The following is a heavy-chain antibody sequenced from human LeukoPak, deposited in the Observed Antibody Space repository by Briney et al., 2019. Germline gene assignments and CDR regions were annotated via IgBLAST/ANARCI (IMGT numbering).Heavy chain of an antibody. V-gene: IGHV3-48*01. CDR2: ISSSSSTI. D-gene: IGHD4-23*01. CDR1: GFTFSSYS. CDR3: WRGGKKVRGGKNVSKKKTGLYLYKEV. J-gene: IGHJ6*03. Sequence: GGSLRLSCAASGFTFSSYSMNWVRQAPGKGLEWVSYISSSSSTIYYADSVKGRFTISRDNAKNSLYLQMNSLRAEDTAVYYWWRGGKKVRGGKNVSKKKTGLYLYKEVWGKGTKGNVSS.